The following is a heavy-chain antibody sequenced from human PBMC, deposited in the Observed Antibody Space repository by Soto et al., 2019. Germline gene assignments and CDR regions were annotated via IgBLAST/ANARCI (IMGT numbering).Heavy chain of an antibody. V-gene: IGHV1-69*12. CDR1: GGTFSSYA. CDR3: ARGGGIVLVPAAPSDQYYGMDV. J-gene: IGHJ6*02. Sequence: QVQLVQSGAEVKKPGSSVKVSCKASGGTFSSYAISWVRQAPGQGLEWMGGIIPIFGTANYAQKFQGRVTITADESTSTAYMELSSLRSEDTAVYYCARGGGIVLVPAAPSDQYYGMDVWGQGTTVTVSS. CDR2: IIPIFGTA. D-gene: IGHD2-2*01.